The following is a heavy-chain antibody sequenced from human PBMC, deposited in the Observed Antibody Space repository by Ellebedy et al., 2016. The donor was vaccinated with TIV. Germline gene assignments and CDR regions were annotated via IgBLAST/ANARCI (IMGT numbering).Heavy chain of an antibody. CDR1: GFTFSVYY. J-gene: IGHJ6*02. CDR2: ISLTSTATG. V-gene: IGHV3-11*05. CDR3: AKDSLWFGPHGMDV. Sequence: GESLKISXEASGFTFSVYYMSWIRQAPGKGLEWVSFISLTSTATGVGYADSVRGRFTISRDNAKNSLYLQMNSLRAEDTAIYYCAKDSLWFGPHGMDVWGQGTTVIVSS. D-gene: IGHD3-10*01.